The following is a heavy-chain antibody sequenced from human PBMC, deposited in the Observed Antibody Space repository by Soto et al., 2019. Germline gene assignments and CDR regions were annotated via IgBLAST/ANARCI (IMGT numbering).Heavy chain of an antibody. CDR3: ARGVYGSGNYYTGPSAFDI. CDR1: GGTLSDHG. J-gene: IGHJ3*02. D-gene: IGHD3-10*01. Sequence: QVQLEQSGAEVKKPGSSVKISCKASGGTLSDHGVSWLRQAPGQGLEWVEGTIPFFNTAKYAPKLQGRVTIAADKSTNIAYMELGSLRSDDTAFYYCARGVYGSGNYYTGPSAFDIWGQGTLVIVSS. CDR2: TIPFFNTA. V-gene: IGHV1-69*06.